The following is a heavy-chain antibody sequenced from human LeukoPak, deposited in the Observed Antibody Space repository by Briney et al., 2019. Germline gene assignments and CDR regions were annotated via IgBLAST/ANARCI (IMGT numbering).Heavy chain of an antibody. CDR2: ISSSSSTI. D-gene: IGHD2-15*01. J-gene: IGHJ4*02. V-gene: IGHV3-48*01. Sequence: PGGSLRLSCAASGFTFSNYNMNWVRQAPGKGLEWVSYISSSSSTIYYADSVKGRFTISRDNAKNSLYLQMNSLRAEDTAVYYCARGLFCSGGSCYGRFDSWGQGTLVTVSS. CDR1: GFTFSNYN. CDR3: ARGLFCSGGSCYGRFDS.